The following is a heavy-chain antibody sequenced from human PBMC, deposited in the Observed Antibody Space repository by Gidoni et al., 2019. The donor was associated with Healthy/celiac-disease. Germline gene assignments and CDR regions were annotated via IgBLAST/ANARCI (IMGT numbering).Heavy chain of an antibody. D-gene: IGHD3-16*02. CDR1: GFTFSSFA. CDR3: APPVGLSQSDLDY. CDR2: ISGSVGST. J-gene: IGHJ4*02. Sequence: EVQLLESEGGLVQHGGYLRHAWAASGFTFSSFAMSWVRKAPGKGLGCVSAISGSVGSTYYADSVKGRFTISRDNSKNTLYLQMNSLRAEDTGVYYCAPPVGLSQSDLDYWGQGTLVTVSS. V-gene: IGHV3-23*01.